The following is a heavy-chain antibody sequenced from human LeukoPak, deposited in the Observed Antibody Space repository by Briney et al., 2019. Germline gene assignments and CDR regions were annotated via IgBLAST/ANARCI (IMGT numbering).Heavy chain of an antibody. CDR3: ARDRAARPHFDY. Sequence: PSETLSLTCTVSGGSISSGGYYWSWIRQHPGKGLEWIGYIYYSGSTYYSPSLKSRVTISVDTSKNQFSLKLSSVTAADTAVYYCARDRAARPHFDYWGQGTLVTVSS. D-gene: IGHD6-6*01. J-gene: IGHJ4*02. CDR2: IYYSGST. V-gene: IGHV4-31*03. CDR1: GGSISSGGYY.